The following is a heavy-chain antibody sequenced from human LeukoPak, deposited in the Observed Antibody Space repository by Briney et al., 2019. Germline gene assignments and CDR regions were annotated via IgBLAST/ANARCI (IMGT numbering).Heavy chain of an antibody. CDR2: ITSDGSST. D-gene: IGHD5-18*01. J-gene: IGHJ3*02. V-gene: IGHV3-74*01. Sequence: GGSLRLSCAASGFTFSSTWMNWVRQGTGKGLEWASRITSDGSSTIYADSVKGRFTISRDNAKSTVYLQMNSLRADDTAVYYCAGVDAAMPDAFDIWGQGTTVTVSS. CDR1: GFTFSSTW. CDR3: AGVDAAMPDAFDI.